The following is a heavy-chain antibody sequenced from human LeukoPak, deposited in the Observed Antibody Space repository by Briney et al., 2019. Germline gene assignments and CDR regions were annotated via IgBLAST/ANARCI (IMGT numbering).Heavy chain of an antibody. CDR1: GYTFTGYY. J-gene: IGHJ5*02. CDR3: ARKGLRLGWFDP. CDR2: INPNSGGT. V-gene: IGHV1-2*02. Sequence: GASEKVSCKASGYTFTGYYMHWVRQAPGQGLEWMGWINPNSGGTNYAQKFRGRVTMTRDTSISTAYMELSRLRSDDTAVYYCARKGLRLGWFDPWGQGTLVTVSS. D-gene: IGHD6-19*01.